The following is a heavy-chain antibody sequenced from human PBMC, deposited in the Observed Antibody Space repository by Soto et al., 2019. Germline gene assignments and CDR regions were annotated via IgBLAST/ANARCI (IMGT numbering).Heavy chain of an antibody. J-gene: IGHJ4*02. D-gene: IGHD3-3*01. CDR2: IYYSGST. CDR3: ARKKRLTSIYFDY. Sequence: QVQLQESGPGLVKPSQTLSLTCTVSGGSISSGGYYWSWIRQHPGKGLEWIGYIYYSGSTYYNPSPKSRVTISVDTSKNQFSLKLSAVTAADTAVYYCARKKRLTSIYFDYWGQGTLVTVSS. CDR1: GGSISSGGYY. V-gene: IGHV4-31*03.